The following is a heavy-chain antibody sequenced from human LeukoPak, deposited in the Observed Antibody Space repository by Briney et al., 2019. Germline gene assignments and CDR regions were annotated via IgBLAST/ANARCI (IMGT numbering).Heavy chain of an antibody. J-gene: IGHJ6*02. CDR2: INHSGST. D-gene: IGHD3-3*01. V-gene: IGHV4-34*01. Sequence: SETLSLTCAVYGGSFSGYYWSWLRQPPGKGLEWIGEINHSGSTNYNPSLKSRVTISVDTSKNQFSLKLSSVTAADTAVYYCARGVPYDFWSGSYYYYGMDVWGQGTTVTVSS. CDR3: ARGVPYDFWSGSYYYYGMDV. CDR1: GGSFSGYY.